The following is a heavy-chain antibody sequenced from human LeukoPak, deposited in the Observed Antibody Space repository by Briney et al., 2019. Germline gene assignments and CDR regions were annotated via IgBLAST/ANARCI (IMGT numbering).Heavy chain of an antibody. D-gene: IGHD2-15*01. CDR3: ARTPGYCSGGNCYRYFQN. CDR1: GFTFSSYS. J-gene: IGHJ1*01. V-gene: IGHV3-48*01. CDR2: ISSGGDTR. Sequence: GGSLRLSCAASGFTFSSYSMNWVRQAPGKGLEWISYISSGGDTRYYADSVKGRFTISRDNVKNLLFLQMNSLRVEDTAVYYCARTPGYCSGGNCYRYFQNWGQGTLVTVSS.